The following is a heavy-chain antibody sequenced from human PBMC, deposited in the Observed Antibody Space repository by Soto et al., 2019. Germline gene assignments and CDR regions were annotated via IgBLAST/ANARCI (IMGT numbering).Heavy chain of an antibody. V-gene: IGHV4-4*02. CDR2: IYHSGST. Sequence: QVPLQESGPRLVRPSGTLSLTCTVFSGSITSANWWSWVRQPPGRGLEWIGEIYHSGSTNYNLSLKSRATLSVDKSKNPFSLSLSSVTAADTAIYYCARRGGGVVLAATTPFDYWGQGTLVTVSS. J-gene: IGHJ4*02. D-gene: IGHD2-15*01. CDR3: ARRGGGVVLAATTPFDY. CDR1: SGSITSANW.